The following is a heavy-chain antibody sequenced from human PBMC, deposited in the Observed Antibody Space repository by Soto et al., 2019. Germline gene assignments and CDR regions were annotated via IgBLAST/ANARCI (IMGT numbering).Heavy chain of an antibody. J-gene: IGHJ4*02. D-gene: IGHD6-19*01. Sequence: QVQLVQSGAEVKKPGASVKVSCKASGYTFTSYGISWVRQAPGQGLEWMGWISAYNGNTHYAQKLQGRVTITTDTSTCTAYMRLRCVSSAVTDVYYCERHIAVAVDYWGQGTLVTVSS. V-gene: IGHV1-18*01. CDR3: ERHIAVAVDY. CDR1: GYTFTSYG. CDR2: ISAYNGNT.